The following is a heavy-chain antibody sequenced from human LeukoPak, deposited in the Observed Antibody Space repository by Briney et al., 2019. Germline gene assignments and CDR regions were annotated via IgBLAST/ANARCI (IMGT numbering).Heavy chain of an antibody. CDR1: GGSISSSSYY. CDR2: IFGSGTT. J-gene: IGHJ6*02. V-gene: IGHV4-61*05. CDR3: ATWVTSGYYALDV. D-gene: IGHD2-21*02. Sequence: PSETLSLTCTVSGGSISSSSYYWGWIRQPPGKGLEWIGYIFGSGTTNYNPSVKSRVTISVDTSKTQFSLKLSSVTAADTAVYYCATWVTSGYYALDVWGQGTTVIVSS.